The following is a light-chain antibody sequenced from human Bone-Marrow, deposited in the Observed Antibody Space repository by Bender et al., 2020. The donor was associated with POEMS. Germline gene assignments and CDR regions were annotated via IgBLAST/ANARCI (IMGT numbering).Light chain of an antibody. V-gene: IGLV3-1*01. Sequence: SYEMTQPPSVSVSPGQTASITCSGDGLPTKYANWYHQKSAQAPVLVIYEDDKRPSGIPERFSGSNSGNTATLTISGTQPMDEADYYCQSWGSSSVVFGGGTKLTVL. CDR1: GLPTKY. CDR3: QSWGSSSVV. CDR2: EDD. J-gene: IGLJ2*01.